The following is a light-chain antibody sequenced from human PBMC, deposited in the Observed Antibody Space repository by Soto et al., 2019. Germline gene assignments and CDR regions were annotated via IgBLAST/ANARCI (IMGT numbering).Light chain of an antibody. J-gene: IGLJ2*01. CDR2: DTS. V-gene: IGLV7-46*01. CDR1: TGAVTSNHH. CDR3: LLSYNAARV. Sequence: QAVVTQEPSLTVSPGGTVTLPCGSSTGAVTSNHHPYWFQQKAGQAPRTLIYDTSNKHSWTPARFSGSLLGDKAALTLSGAQPEDEAQYYCLLSYNAARVFGGGTKVTVL.